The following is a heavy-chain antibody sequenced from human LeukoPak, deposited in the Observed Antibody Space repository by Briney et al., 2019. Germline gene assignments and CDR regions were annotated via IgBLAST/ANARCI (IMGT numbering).Heavy chain of an antibody. J-gene: IGHJ4*02. CDR2: IYYSGST. CDR1: GGSISSSSYY. CDR3: CRITGSFSSVY. V-gene: IGHV4-39*07. Sequence: SETLSLTCTVSGGSISSSSYYWGWISQPPGKALVWIGSIYYSGSTYYNPSRKSRVTISVDTSKNQFSLKLSSVTAADTAVYCCCRITGSFSSVYWGQGTLVTVSS. D-gene: IGHD1-26*01.